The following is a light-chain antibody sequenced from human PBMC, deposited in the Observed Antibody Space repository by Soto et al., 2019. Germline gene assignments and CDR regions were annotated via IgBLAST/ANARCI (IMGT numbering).Light chain of an antibody. CDR2: AAS. CDR1: QDISNY. CDR3: QKYNSAPLT. Sequence: DIQMTQSPCSLSASVGDRVTITCRASQDISNYLAWYQQKPGKVPKLLIYAASTLQSGVPSRFSGSGSGTDFTLTISSLQAEDVATYYCQKYNSAPLTFGGGNKVEIK. J-gene: IGKJ4*01. V-gene: IGKV1-27*01.